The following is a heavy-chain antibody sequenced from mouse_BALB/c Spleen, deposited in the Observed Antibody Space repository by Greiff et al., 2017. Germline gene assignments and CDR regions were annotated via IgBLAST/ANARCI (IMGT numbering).Heavy chain of an antibody. J-gene: IGHJ3*01. Sequence: VKLQESGPGLVAPSQSLSITCTVSGFSLTGYGVNWVRQPPGKGLEWLGMIWGDGSTDYNSALKSRLSISKDNSKSQVFLKMNSLQTDDTARYYCAREGAYYGTPWFAYWGQGTLVTVSA. CDR1: GFSLTGYG. D-gene: IGHD2-10*01. V-gene: IGHV2-6-7*01. CDR3: AREGAYYGTPWFAY. CDR2: IWGDGST.